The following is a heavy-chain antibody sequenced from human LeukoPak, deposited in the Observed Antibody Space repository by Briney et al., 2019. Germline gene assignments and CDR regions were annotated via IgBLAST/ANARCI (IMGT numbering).Heavy chain of an antibody. J-gene: IGHJ4*02. CDR3: ARTTGIAVAANEYFDY. CDR2: IYPGDSDT. V-gene: IGHV5-51*01. Sequence: GESLKISCKGSGYSFTSYWIGWVRQMPGKGLEWMGIIYPGDSDTRYSPSFQGQVTISADKSISTAYLQWSSLKASDTALYYCARTTGIAVAANEYFDYWGQGTLVTVSS. D-gene: IGHD6-19*01. CDR1: GYSFTSYW.